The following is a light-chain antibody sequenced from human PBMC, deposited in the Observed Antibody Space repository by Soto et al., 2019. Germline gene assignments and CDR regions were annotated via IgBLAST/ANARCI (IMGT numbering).Light chain of an antibody. J-gene: IGKJ1*01. CDR3: QQCNNWPRT. V-gene: IGKV3-15*01. CDR2: GAS. CDR1: QSVSSSY. Sequence: EIVLTQSPGTLSLSTGERATLSCRASQSVSSSYLAWYQQKPGQAPRLLIYGASTRATGIPARFSGSGSGTEFTLTISSLQSEDFAVYYCQQCNNWPRTFGQGTKVDIK.